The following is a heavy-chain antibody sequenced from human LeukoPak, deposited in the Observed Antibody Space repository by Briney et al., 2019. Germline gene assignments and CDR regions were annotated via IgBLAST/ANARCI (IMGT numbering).Heavy chain of an antibody. CDR3: ARDDDWNYEDY. Sequence: GGSLRLSCAASGFTFSNYWMSWVRQAPGKGLQWVANIKQDGSEKYYVDSVKGRFTISRDNAKKSLYLQMNSLRAEDTAVYYCARDDDWNYEDYWGQGTLVTVSS. D-gene: IGHD1-7*01. V-gene: IGHV3-7*01. CDR1: GFTFSNYW. CDR2: IKQDGSEK. J-gene: IGHJ4*02.